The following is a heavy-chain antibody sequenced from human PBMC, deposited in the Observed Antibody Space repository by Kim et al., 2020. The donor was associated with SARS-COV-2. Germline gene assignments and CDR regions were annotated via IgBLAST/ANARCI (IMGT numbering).Heavy chain of an antibody. CDR2: IDPKNGGT. Sequence: ASVKVSCKASGHSFSDYYIHWVRQAPGQGLEWMGWIDPKNGGTNFAQKFQGRVSMTWDSSINTAYMDLYRLTSDDTAIYFCAREIYAVVMVYYNGMDVWGQGPTVTVSS. V-gene: IGHV1-2*02. J-gene: IGHJ6*02. CDR1: GHSFSDYY. CDR3: AREIYAVVMVYYNGMDV. D-gene: IGHD3-22*01.